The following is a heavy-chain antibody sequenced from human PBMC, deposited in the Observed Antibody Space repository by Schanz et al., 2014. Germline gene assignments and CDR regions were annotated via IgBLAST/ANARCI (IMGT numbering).Heavy chain of an antibody. J-gene: IGHJ5*02. CDR2: IKSDGSST. CDR1: GFGFSSYW. CDR3: ARPALWFEDHYIDA. V-gene: IGHV3-74*01. D-gene: IGHD3-10*01. Sequence: GQLVESGGGLIQPGGSLRLSCAASGFGFSSYWMHWVRQVPGKGLVWVSRIKSDGSSTSYADSVKGRFTISRDNAKNTLYLQMNSQRAGKTAVYYYARPALWFEDHYIDAWGQGTPVTVSS.